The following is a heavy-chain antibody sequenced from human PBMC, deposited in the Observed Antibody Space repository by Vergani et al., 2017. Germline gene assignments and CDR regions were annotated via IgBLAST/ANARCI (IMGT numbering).Heavy chain of an antibody. Sequence: VQLVESGGGVVQPGRSLRLSCAASGFTFSSYGMHWVRQAPGKGLEWVAVIWYDGSNKYYADSVKGRFTISRDNSKNTLYLQMNSLRAEDTAVYYCARDTGDGDYLDYWGQGTLVTVSS. CDR2: IWYDGSNK. D-gene: IGHD3-16*01. J-gene: IGHJ4*02. CDR1: GFTFSSYG. V-gene: IGHV3-33*01. CDR3: ARDTGDGDYLDY.